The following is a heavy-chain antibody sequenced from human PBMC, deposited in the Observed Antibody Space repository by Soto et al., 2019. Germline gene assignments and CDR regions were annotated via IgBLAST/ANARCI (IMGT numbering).Heavy chain of an antibody. D-gene: IGHD2-2*01. CDR1: GYTFTSYA. V-gene: IGHV1-3*01. CDR2: INAGNGNT. J-gene: IGHJ6*02. Sequence: GASVKVSCKASGYTFTSYAMHWVRQAPGQRLEWMGWINAGNGNTKYSQKFQGRVTITRDTSASTAYMELSSLRSEDTAVYYCARVLPISTSEYYYGMDVWGQGTTVTVSS. CDR3: ARVLPISTSEYYYGMDV.